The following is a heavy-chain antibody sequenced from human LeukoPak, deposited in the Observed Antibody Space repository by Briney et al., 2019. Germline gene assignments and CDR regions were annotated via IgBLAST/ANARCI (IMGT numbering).Heavy chain of an antibody. CDR2: IYYSGNT. CDR3: ASYYRGYSGYDHPDY. J-gene: IGHJ4*02. Sequence: PSETLSLTCTVSGGSISTYYWSWIRQPPGKGLEWIGYIYYSGNTNYNPSLKSRVTISVDTSKNQFSLKLSSVTAADTAVYYCASYYRGYSGYDHPDYWGQGTLVTVSS. V-gene: IGHV4-59*01. D-gene: IGHD5-12*01. CDR1: GGSISTYY.